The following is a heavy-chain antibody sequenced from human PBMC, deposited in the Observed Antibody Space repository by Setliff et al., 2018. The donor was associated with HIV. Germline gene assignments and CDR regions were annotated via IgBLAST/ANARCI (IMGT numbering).Heavy chain of an antibody. J-gene: IGHJ4*02. V-gene: IGHV3-21*01. CDR2: ISSSSSYK. Sequence: PGGSLRLSCATSGFTINTYSMNWVRQAPGKGLEWVASISSSSSYKFYAESVKGRFTISRDNARNSLYLQMDSLRVEDTALYYCARAPSPYLEWYFDSWGQGTLVTVSS. D-gene: IGHD3-3*01. CDR3: ARAPSPYLEWYFDS. CDR1: GFTINTYS.